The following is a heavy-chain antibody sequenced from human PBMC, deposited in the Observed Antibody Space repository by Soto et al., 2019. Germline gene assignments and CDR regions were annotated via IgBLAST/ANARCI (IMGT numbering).Heavy chain of an antibody. CDR2: ISSSSSYI. J-gene: IGHJ5*02. CDR3: ASSDVGYCSSTSCNGNWFDP. V-gene: IGHV3-21*01. Sequence: PGGSLRLSCAAPGFTFSSYSMNWVRQGPGKGLEWVSSISSSSSYIYYADSVKGRFTISRDNAKNSLYLQMNSLRAEDTAVYYCASSDVGYCSSTSCNGNWFDPWGQGTLVTVSS. CDR1: GFTFSSYS. D-gene: IGHD2-2*03.